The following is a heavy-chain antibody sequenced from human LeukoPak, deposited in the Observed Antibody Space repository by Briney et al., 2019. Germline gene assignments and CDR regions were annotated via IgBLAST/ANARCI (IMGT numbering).Heavy chain of an antibody. V-gene: IGHV4-39*07. CDR3: AHKFAGSYAFDI. CDR2: IYYSGNT. Sequence: SETLSLTCTVSGGSISSSSRYWGWIRQTPGKGLEWIGSIYYSGNTYNNPSLKSRVTISIDTSKNQFSLKLGSVTAVDTAVYYCAHKFAGSYAFDIWGQGTMVTVSS. CDR1: GGSISSSSRY. J-gene: IGHJ3*02.